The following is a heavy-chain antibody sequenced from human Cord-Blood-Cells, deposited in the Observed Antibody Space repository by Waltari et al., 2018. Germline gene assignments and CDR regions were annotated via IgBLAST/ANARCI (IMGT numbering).Heavy chain of an antibody. Sequence: EVQLVESGGGLVKPGGSLRLSCAASGFTFSSYSMNWVRQAPGKGLEWVSSISSSISYIYYADSVKGRFTISRDNAKNSLYLQMNSLRAEDTAVYYCARDCSGGSCYDYWGQGTLVTVSS. D-gene: IGHD2-15*01. J-gene: IGHJ4*02. CDR1: GFTFSSYS. CDR3: ARDCSGGSCYDY. V-gene: IGHV3-21*01. CDR2: ISSSISYI.